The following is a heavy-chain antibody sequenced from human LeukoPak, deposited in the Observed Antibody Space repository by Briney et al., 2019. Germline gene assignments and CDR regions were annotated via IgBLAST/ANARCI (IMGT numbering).Heavy chain of an antibody. CDR3: ARGGSGWYFVY. CDR1: GFTFRSYA. Sequence: GGSLGLSCTASGFTFRSYAMHWVRQAPGEGLEWVAVISYDGNNKYYADSVQGRFTISRDNSKNTLDLQMNSLRTEDTAVYYCARGGSGWYFVYWGQGTLVTVSS. J-gene: IGHJ4*02. CDR2: ISYDGNNK. V-gene: IGHV3-30*04. D-gene: IGHD6-19*01.